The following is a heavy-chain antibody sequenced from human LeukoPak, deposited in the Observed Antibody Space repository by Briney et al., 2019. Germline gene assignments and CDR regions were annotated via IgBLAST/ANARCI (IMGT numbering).Heavy chain of an antibody. J-gene: IGHJ4*02. Sequence: PQASVKVSCKASGGTFSSYAISWVRQAPGQGLEWMGGIIPIFGTANYAQKFQGRVTITADGSTSTAYMELSSLRSEDTAVYYCARDLYVSIAVAGTGSDYWGQGTLVTVSS. CDR3: ARDLYVSIAVAGTGSDY. V-gene: IGHV1-69*13. CDR1: GGTFSSYA. D-gene: IGHD6-19*01. CDR2: IIPIFGTA.